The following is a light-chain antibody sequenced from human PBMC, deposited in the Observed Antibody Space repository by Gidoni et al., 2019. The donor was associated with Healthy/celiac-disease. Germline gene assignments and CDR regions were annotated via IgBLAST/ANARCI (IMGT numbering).Light chain of an antibody. CDR2: GAS. J-gene: IGKJ2*01. CDR1: ESVSSSY. V-gene: IGKV3-20*01. Sequence: VLTQCPGTLSLSPGERATLSCRASESVSSSYLAWYQKKPGQAPRILIYGASSRAPGIPDRFSGGGSGTDFTLTISRLEPEDFAVYYCQQHGSSPPYTFGQGTKLEIK. CDR3: QQHGSSPPYT.